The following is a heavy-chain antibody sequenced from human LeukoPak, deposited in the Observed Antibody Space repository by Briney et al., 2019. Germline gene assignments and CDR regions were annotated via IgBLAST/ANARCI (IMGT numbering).Heavy chain of an antibody. Sequence: GGSPRLSCAASRFTFSDYYMSWIRQAPGKGLEWISYISSSGSTIFYADSMKGRFTISRDNAKNSLYLQMNSLRAEDTAVYYCARRHSSSWYADSGYWGQGTLVTVSS. D-gene: IGHD6-13*01. V-gene: IGHV3-11*04. CDR2: ISSSGSTI. J-gene: IGHJ4*02. CDR1: RFTFSDYY. CDR3: ARRHSSSWYADSGY.